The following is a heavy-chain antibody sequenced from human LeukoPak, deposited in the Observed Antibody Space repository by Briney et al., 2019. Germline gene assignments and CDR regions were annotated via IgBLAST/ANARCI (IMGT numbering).Heavy chain of an antibody. V-gene: IGHV4-34*01. CDR2: INHSGST. CDR3: ARVRGYSYDRRSDY. Sequence: SETLSLTCAVYGGSFSGYYWSWIRQPPGKGLEWIGEINHSGSTNYNPSLKSRVTISVDTSKNQFSLKLSSVTAADTAVYYCARVRGYSYDRRSDYWGQGTLVTVSS. D-gene: IGHD5-18*01. CDR1: GGSFSGYY. J-gene: IGHJ4*02.